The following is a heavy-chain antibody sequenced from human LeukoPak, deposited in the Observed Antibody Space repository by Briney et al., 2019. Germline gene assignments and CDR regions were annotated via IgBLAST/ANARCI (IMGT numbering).Heavy chain of an antibody. D-gene: IGHD5/OR15-5a*01. V-gene: IGHV6-1*01. CDR1: GDSVSSYSVA. CDR3: ARASGLRRVAWYFDL. CDR2: TYYRSEWYH. Sequence: SQTLSLTCAISGDSVSSYSVAWNWIRQSPSRGLEWLGRTYYRSEWYHDYAVSVKGRISINSDASKNQFSLHPNSVTPEDTAVYYCARASGLRRVAWYFDLWGRGTLVAVSS. J-gene: IGHJ2*01.